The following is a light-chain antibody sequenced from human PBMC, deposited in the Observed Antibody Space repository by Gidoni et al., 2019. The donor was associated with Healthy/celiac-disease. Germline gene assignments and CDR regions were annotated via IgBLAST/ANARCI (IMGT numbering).Light chain of an antibody. CDR1: QSVSSSS. J-gene: IGKJ3*01. V-gene: IGKV3-20*01. Sequence: EIVLTQSPVTLSLSPGESATLSCRASQSVSSSSLAWYQQKPGQAPRLLIYGASSRATGIPDRFSGSGSGTDFTLTISRLEPEDFAVYYCQQYGSSRTFGPGTKVDIK. CDR2: GAS. CDR3: QQYGSSRT.